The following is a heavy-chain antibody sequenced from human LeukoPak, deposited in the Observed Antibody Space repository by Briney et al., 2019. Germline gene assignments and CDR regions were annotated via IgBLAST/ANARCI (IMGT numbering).Heavy chain of an antibody. CDR2: ISSGSTI. V-gene: IGHV3-48*03. CDR3: ARGYSYGMDV. Sequence: PGGSLRLSCAASGFTFSSHEMNWVRQAPGKGLEWVSYISSGSTIYYADSVKGRFTISRDNAKKSLYLQMNSLRAEDTAVYYCARGYSYGMDVWGQGTTVTVSS. CDR1: GFTFSSHE. J-gene: IGHJ6*02. D-gene: IGHD6-13*01.